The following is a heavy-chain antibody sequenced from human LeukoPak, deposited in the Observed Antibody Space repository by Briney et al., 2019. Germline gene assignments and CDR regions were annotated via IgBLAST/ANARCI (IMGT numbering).Heavy chain of an antibody. CDR1: GFTFSSYA. CDR2: ISGSGGST. V-gene: IGHV3-23*01. CDR3: AKDPGITIFGVVIEIDY. Sequence: GGSLRLSCAASGFTFSSYAMSWVRQAPGKGLEGVSAISGSGGSTYYADSVKGRFTISRDNSKNTLYLQMNSLRAEDTAVYYCAKDPGITIFGVVIEIDYWGQGTLVTVSS. J-gene: IGHJ4*02. D-gene: IGHD3-3*01.